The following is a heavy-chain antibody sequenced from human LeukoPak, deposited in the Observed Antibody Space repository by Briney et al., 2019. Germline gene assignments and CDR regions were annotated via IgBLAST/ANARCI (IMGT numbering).Heavy chain of an antibody. CDR3: ARSLGDTAEW. CDR2: INPSDGSI. Sequence: GASVKVSCKASGYTFTRYYLHWVRQAPGQGLEWMGIINPSDGSISYAQKFQGRVTLTRDTSTTTIYMELYSLRSEGTAVYYCARSLGDTAEWWGQGTLVTVSS. J-gene: IGHJ4*02. CDR1: GYTFTRYY. V-gene: IGHV1-46*01. D-gene: IGHD5-18*01.